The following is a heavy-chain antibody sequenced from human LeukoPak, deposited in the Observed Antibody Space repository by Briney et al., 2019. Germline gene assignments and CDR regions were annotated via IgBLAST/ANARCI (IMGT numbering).Heavy chain of an antibody. D-gene: IGHD1-26*01. Sequence: SETLSLTCTVAGGSISSSSYYWGWIRQPPGKGLEWIGSIYYSGSTYYNPSLKSRVTISVAKSKNQFSLKLSSVTAADTAVYYCARQKRYSGSYFDYWGQGTLVTVSS. CDR1: GGSISSSSYY. CDR3: ARQKRYSGSYFDY. V-gene: IGHV4-39*01. CDR2: IYYSGST. J-gene: IGHJ4*02.